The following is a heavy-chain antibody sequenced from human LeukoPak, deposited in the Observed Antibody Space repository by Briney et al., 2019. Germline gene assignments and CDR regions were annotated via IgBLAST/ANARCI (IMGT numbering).Heavy chain of an antibody. CDR2: INPNSGGT. CDR1: GYTFTGYY. Sequence: GASVKVSCKASGYTFTGYYMHWVRQAPGQGLEWMGWINPNSGGTNYAQKLQGRVTMTRDTSISTAYMELSRLRSDDTAVYYCARKLFYYDSSGYRADFDYWGQGTLVTVSS. J-gene: IGHJ4*02. V-gene: IGHV1-2*02. D-gene: IGHD3-22*01. CDR3: ARKLFYYDSSGYRADFDY.